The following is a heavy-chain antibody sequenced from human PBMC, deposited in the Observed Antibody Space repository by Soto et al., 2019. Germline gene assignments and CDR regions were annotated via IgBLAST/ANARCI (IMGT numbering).Heavy chain of an antibody. CDR2: INTNGVNT. V-gene: IGHV3-64*01. CDR1: GFTFSGYS. Sequence: EVQLVESGGGLVQPGGSLRLSCAASGFTFSGYSMFWVRQAPGKGLEYVSAINTNGVNTFYAKSVKGRFTISRDNSKNTMYLQMGSLRAEDMAVYYCARGRVVDSSGCATYFDYWGQGTLVTVSS. CDR3: ARGRVVDSSGCATYFDY. J-gene: IGHJ4*02. D-gene: IGHD6-19*01.